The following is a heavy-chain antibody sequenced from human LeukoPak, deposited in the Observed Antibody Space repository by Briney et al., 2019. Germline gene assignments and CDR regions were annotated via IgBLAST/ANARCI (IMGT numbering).Heavy chain of an antibody. CDR2: ISGSGGFT. CDR1: GFSFVDFG. CDR3: AKSSLPRGSYFGLYFDL. J-gene: IGHJ2*01. D-gene: IGHD2/OR15-2a*01. Sequence: GGSLRLSCAASGFSFVDFGMAWVRQAPGKGLEWVSLISGSGGFTYYADSVKGRLTISRDNSKNTLYLQMNTLQAEDTAIYYCAKSSLPRGSYFGLYFDLWGRGTLVTVS. V-gene: IGHV3-23*01.